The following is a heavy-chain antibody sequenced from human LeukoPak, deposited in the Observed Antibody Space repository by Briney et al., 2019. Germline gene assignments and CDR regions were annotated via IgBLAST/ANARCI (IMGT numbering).Heavy chain of an antibody. Sequence: SETLSLTCTVSGGSISSYYWSWIRQPPGAGLEWIATIYHGGSTYYTPSLESRVTISLDTSKNHFSLNLTSVTAADTAMYYCARVAERTWLPYDAAFDIWGLGTKVTVSS. V-gene: IGHV4-59*12. CDR2: IYHGGST. J-gene: IGHJ3*02. D-gene: IGHD3-9*01. CDR1: GGSISSYY. CDR3: ARVAERTWLPYDAAFDI.